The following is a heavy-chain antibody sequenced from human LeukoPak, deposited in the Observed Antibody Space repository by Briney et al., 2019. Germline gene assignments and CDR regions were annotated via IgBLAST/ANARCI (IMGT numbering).Heavy chain of an antibody. Sequence: GGSLRLSCAASGFTFTTYAMTWVRQAPGKGLEWVSGISGYSETTYYADSVKGRFTISRDNSKNTLFLQVNSLRAEDTAVYYCAKVRSSAYYPNDMDVWGKGTKVTV. J-gene: IGHJ6*03. V-gene: IGHV3-23*01. CDR1: GFTFTTYA. CDR3: AKVRSSAYYPNDMDV. D-gene: IGHD3-22*01. CDR2: ISGYSETT.